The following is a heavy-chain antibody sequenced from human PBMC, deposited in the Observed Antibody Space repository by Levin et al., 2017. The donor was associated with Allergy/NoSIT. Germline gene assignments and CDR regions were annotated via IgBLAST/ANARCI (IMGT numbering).Heavy chain of an antibody. J-gene: IGHJ4*02. CDR2: ISSSSTYI. V-gene: IGHV3-21*01. Sequence: LSLPCAASGFTFSSYSMNWVRQAPGKGLEWVSSISSSSTYIYYADSVKGRFTISRDNAKNSLYLQMNSLRAEDTAVYYCARDLSIAVAVFGYWGQGTLVTVSS. CDR1: GFTFSSYS. CDR3: ARDLSIAVAVFGY. D-gene: IGHD6-19*01.